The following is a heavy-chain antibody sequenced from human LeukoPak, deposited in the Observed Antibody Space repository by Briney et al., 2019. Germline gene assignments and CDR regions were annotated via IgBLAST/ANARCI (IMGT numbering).Heavy chain of an antibody. CDR3: AREPTYYYDSSGYYSAFDI. D-gene: IGHD3-22*01. V-gene: IGHV3-21*01. CDR1: GFTFSSYS. CDR2: ISSSSSYI. Sequence: GGSLRLSCAASGFTFSSYSMNWVRQAPGKGLEWVSSISSSSSYIYYADSVKGRFTISRDNAKNSLYLQMNSLRAEDTAVYYCAREPTYYYDSSGYYSAFDIWGQGTMVTVSS. J-gene: IGHJ3*02.